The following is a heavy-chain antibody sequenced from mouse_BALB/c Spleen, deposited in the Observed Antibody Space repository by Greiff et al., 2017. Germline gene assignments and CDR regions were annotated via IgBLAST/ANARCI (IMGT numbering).Heavy chain of an antibody. D-gene: IGHD1-2*01. V-gene: IGHV5-4*02. CDR1: GFTFSDYY. J-gene: IGHJ4*01. CDR2: ISDGGSYT. CDR3: AREEAITTATDAMDY. Sequence: DVTLVESGGGLVKPGGSLKLSCAASGFTFSDYYMYWVRQTPEKRLEWVATISDGGSYTYSPDSVKGRFTISRDNAKNNLYLQMSSLKSEDTAMYYCAREEAITTATDAMDYWGQGTSVTVSS.